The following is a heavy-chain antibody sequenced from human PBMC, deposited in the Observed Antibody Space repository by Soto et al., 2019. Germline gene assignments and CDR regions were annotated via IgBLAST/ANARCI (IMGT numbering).Heavy chain of an antibody. CDR3: ARSEPRARSDY. CDR2: TRNRVNSYTT. CDR1: GFTISDHY. V-gene: IGHV3-72*01. D-gene: IGHD1-1*01. Sequence: PGGSLRLSCTASGFTISDHYMDWVRQAPGKGLEWVGRTRNRVNSYTTEYAASVMGRFTISRDDSKNSLYLQMNGLRTEDTAVYYCARSEPRARSDYWGQGTLVTVSS. J-gene: IGHJ4*02.